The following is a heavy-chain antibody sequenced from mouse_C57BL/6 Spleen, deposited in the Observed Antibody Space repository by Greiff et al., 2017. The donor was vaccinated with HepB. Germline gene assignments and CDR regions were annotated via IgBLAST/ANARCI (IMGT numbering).Heavy chain of an antibody. CDR2: IWSGGST. J-gene: IGHJ4*01. D-gene: IGHD2-9*01. CDR1: GFSLTSYG. Sequence: QVQLKESGPGLVQPSQSLSITCTVSGFSLTSYGVHWVRQSPGKGLEWLGVIWSGGSTDYNAAFISRLSISKDNSKSQVFFKMNSLQADDTAIYYCARPTMVTTGIYYAMDYWGQGTSVTVSS. CDR3: ARPTMVTTGIYYAMDY. V-gene: IGHV2-2*01.